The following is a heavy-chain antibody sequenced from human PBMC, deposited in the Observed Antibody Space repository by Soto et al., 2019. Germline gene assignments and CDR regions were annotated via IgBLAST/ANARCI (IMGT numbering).Heavy chain of an antibody. CDR1: GDSISTGDYS. V-gene: IGHV4-31*03. Sequence: QVQLQESGPGLVKPSQTLSLTCTVSGDSISTGDYSWSWIRQHPGQGLEWIGYIYYSGSTYYNPSVWSRVTILLDTSKNQFSLKLSYVTGAYTAVYYCASFDYGDYYFDYWGQGTLVTFSS. CDR3: ASFDYGDYYFDY. CDR2: IYYSGST. J-gene: IGHJ4*02. D-gene: IGHD4-17*01.